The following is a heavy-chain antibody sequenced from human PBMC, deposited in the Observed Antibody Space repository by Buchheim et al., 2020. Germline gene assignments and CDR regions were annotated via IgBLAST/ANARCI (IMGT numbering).Heavy chain of an antibody. CDR2: ISYDGSNK. J-gene: IGHJ4*02. CDR3: ARDRWNYDYFDY. V-gene: IGHV3-30-3*01. Sequence: QVQLVESGGGVVQPGRSLRLSCAASGFTFSSYAMHWVRQAPGKGLEWVAVISYDGSNKYYADSVKGRFTISRDNSKNTLHLQMNSLRAEDTAVYYCARDRWNYDYFDYWGQGTL. CDR1: GFTFSSYA. D-gene: IGHD1-7*01.